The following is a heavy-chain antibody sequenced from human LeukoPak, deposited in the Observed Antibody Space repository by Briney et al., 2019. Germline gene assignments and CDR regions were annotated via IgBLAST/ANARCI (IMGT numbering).Heavy chain of an antibody. D-gene: IGHD5-12*01. Sequence: PGGSLRLSCAASGFTFSSYAMSWVRQAPGKGLEWVSAISGSGGSTYYADSVKGRFTISRDNSKNSLYLQMNSLRAEDTAVYYCASCNSGYASTSKHGDAFDIWGQGTMVTVSS. CDR1: GFTFSSYA. V-gene: IGHV3-23*01. J-gene: IGHJ3*02. CDR3: ASCNSGYASTSKHGDAFDI. CDR2: ISGSGGST.